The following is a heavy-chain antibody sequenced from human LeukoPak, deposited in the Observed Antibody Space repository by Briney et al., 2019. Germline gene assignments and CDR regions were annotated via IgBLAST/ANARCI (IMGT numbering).Heavy chain of an antibody. CDR1: GFTFSSYA. V-gene: IGHV3-23*01. Sequence: GASLRLSCAASGFTFSSYAMSWVRQAPGKGLEWVSAISGSGGSTYYADSVKGRFTISRNNSKNTLYLQMNSLRAEDTAVYYCAKESPAVAGTSNWFDPWGQGTLVTVSS. CDR2: ISGSGGST. J-gene: IGHJ5*02. D-gene: IGHD6-19*01. CDR3: AKESPAVAGTSNWFDP.